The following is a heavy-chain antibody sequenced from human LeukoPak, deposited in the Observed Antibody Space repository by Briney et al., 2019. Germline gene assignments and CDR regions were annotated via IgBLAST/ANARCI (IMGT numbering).Heavy chain of an antibody. CDR2: IKKDGSEK. J-gene: IGHJ4*02. D-gene: IGHD2-2*02. V-gene: IGHV3-7*01. CDR3: ARVWCSSTSCYTGIYYFDY. CDR1: EFTFSSYP. Sequence: GGPLELSCEAPEFTFSSYPMSWFRQPPGKGLEWVPKIKKDGSEKYYVDSVKGRFTISRDNAKNSLYLQMNSLRAEDTAVYYCARVWCSSTSCYTGIYYFDYWGQGTLVTVSS.